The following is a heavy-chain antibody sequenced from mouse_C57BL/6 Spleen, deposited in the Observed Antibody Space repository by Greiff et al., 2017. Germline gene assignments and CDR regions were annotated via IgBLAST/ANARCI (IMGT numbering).Heavy chain of an antibody. CDR2: IYPGDGDT. J-gene: IGHJ2*01. CDR3: ARTLGRGYYFDY. Sequence: VHLVEPGPELVKPGASVKISCKASGYAFSSSWMNWVKQRPGQGLEWIGRIYPGDGDTNYNGKFKGKATLTADKSSSTAYMQLSSLTSEDSAVYFCARTLGRGYYFDYWGQGTTLTVSS. CDR1: GYAFSSSW. D-gene: IGHD4-1*01. V-gene: IGHV1-82*01.